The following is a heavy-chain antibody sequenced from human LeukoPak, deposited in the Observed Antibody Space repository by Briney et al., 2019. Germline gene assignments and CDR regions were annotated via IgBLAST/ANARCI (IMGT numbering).Heavy chain of an antibody. D-gene: IGHD2-15*01. CDR2: ISDDGNNN. CDR1: GFAFSSYG. Sequence: GGSLRLSCAASGFAFSSYGMHWVRQAPGKGLEWVAAISDDGNNNYYVDSVKGRFTISRDNPQNTLYLHMHSLRAEDTAVYYCAGGLLGCRGGSCYPTDYWGQGTLVTVSS. J-gene: IGHJ4*02. V-gene: IGHV3-30*03. CDR3: AGGLLGCRGGSCYPTDY.